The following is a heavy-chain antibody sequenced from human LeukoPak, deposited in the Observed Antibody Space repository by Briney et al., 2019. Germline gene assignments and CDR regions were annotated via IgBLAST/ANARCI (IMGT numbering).Heavy chain of an antibody. J-gene: IGHJ4*02. CDR2: ISGGGGGT. CDR1: GFTFSSDA. Sequence: GASLRLSCAASGFTFSSDAMSWVRQAPGKGLEWVSTISGGGGGTYYADSVKGRFTISRDNSKNTLYLQMNSLRAEDTAVYYCAKRPNYGGNSGSYFDYWGQGTLVTVSS. V-gene: IGHV3-23*01. D-gene: IGHD4-23*01. CDR3: AKRPNYGGNSGSYFDY.